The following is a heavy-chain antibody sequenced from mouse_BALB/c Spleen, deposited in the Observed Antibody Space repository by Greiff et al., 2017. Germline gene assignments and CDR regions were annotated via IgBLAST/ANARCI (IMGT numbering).Heavy chain of an antibody. CDR3: ARSILIKTIGTAMDY. V-gene: IGHV5-17*02. D-gene: IGHD2-4*01. CDR2: ISSGSSTI. Sequence: DVMLVESGGGLVQPGGSRKLSCAASGFTFSSFGMHWDRQAPEEGLEWVAYISSGSSTIYYADTVKGRFTISRDNPKNTLFLQMTSLRSEDTAMYYCARSILIKTIGTAMDYWGQGTSVTVSS. CDR1: GFTFSSFG. J-gene: IGHJ4*01.